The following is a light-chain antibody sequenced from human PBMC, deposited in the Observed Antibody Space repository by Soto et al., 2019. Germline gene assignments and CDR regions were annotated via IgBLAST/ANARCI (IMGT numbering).Light chain of an antibody. Sequence: DIQMTQSPSTLSASVGDRVTITCRASQNIDIWLAWYQQKPGKAPKLLIYKASSLERGVPSRFSGSGSGTEFTLTISSLQPDDFATYYCQQYNSYSRTFGQGTKVDIK. V-gene: IGKV1-5*03. J-gene: IGKJ1*01. CDR2: KAS. CDR3: QQYNSYSRT. CDR1: QNIDIW.